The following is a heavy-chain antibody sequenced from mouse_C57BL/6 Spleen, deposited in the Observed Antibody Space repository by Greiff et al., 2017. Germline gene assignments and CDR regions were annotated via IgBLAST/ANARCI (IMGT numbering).Heavy chain of an antibody. J-gene: IGHJ4*01. V-gene: IGHV1-82*01. CDR2: IYPGDGDT. Sequence: VKLQESGPELVKPGASVKISCKASGYAFSSPWMNWVKQRPGKGLEWIGRIYPGDGDTNYNGKFKGKATLTADKSSSTAYMQLSSLTSEDSAVYFCTRQLRLHAMDYWGQGTSVTVSS. CDR1: GYAFSSPW. D-gene: IGHD3-2*02. CDR3: TRQLRLHAMDY.